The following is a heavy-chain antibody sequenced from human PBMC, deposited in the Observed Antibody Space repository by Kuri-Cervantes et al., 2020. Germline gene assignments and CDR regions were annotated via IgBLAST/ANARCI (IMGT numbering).Heavy chain of an antibody. J-gene: IGHJ4*02. CDR2: ISWNSGSI. Sequence: SLKISCAASGFTFDDYAMHWVRQAPGKGLEWVSGISWNSGSIGYADSVKGRFTISRDNAKNSLYLQMNSLRAEDTALYYCAKDIPIAAWGRGTLVTVSS. CDR1: GFTFDDYA. D-gene: IGHD6-25*01. CDR3: AKDIPIAA. V-gene: IGHV3-9*01.